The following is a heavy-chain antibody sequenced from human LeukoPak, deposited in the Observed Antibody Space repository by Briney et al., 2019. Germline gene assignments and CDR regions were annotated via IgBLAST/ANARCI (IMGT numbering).Heavy chain of an antibody. CDR2: ISGSGGST. D-gene: IGHD6-19*01. CDR3: ARDRSSGFFDY. CDR1: GFTFSSYA. J-gene: IGHJ4*02. V-gene: IGHV3-23*01. Sequence: RAGGSLRLSCAASGFTFSSYAMSWVRQAPGKGLEWVSAISGSGGSTYYTDSVKGRFTISRDNSKNTLYLQMNSLRAEDTAVYYCARDRSSGFFDYWGQGTLVTVSS.